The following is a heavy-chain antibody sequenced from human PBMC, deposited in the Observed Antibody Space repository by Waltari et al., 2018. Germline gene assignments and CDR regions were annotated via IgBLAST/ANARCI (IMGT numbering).Heavy chain of an antibody. V-gene: IGHV1-8*01. J-gene: IGHJ4*02. D-gene: IGHD3-10*01. CDR2: RNPNSGNT. CDR1: GYAFSTYD. CDR3: ARGSRLASGTFFPTATDN. Sequence: QVQLVQSGAEVKEPGASVKVSCKASGYAFSTYDINWVRQAAGQGLEWMGGRNPNSGNTGDEPKFQGRVTMTRDTSISTAYMELSSLRSDDTAVYYCARGSRLASGTFFPTATDNWAQGTPVTVSS.